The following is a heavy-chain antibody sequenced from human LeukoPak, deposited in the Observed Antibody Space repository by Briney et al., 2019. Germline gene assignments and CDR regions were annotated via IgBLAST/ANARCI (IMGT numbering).Heavy chain of an antibody. V-gene: IGHV3-21*01. CDR3: VRDRSGSYPYYFDF. Sequence: GGSLRLSCAASGFTFSDYSMNWVRRAPGMGLEWASSISSRRTYISYADSVKGRFTISRDNAKNSLYLGMNSLRAEDTAVYYCVRDRSGSYPYYFDFWGQGTLVTASS. CDR1: GFTFSDYS. CDR2: ISSRRTYI. D-gene: IGHD1-26*01. J-gene: IGHJ4*02.